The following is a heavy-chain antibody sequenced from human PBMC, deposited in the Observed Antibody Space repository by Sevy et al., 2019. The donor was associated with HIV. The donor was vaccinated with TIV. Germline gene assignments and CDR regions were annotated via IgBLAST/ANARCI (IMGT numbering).Heavy chain of an antibody. CDR1: GGSFSDYY. Sequence: SETLSLTCAVYGGSFSDYYWSWIRQPPGGGLEWIGEISHIGSTNYNPSLKSRVTMSLDTSTNQFSLKLKSMTAADTAVYYGARSIASVLPGPLGLFFRVYSNWFGPWGQGTLVTVSS. J-gene: IGHJ5*02. D-gene: IGHD6-13*01. CDR2: ISHIGST. V-gene: IGHV4-34*01. CDR3: ARSIASVLPGPLGLFFRVYSNWFGP.